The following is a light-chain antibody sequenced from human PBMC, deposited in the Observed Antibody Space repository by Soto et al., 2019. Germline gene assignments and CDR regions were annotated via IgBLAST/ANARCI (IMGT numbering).Light chain of an antibody. Sequence: QSVLTQPPSVSGAPGQRVTISCTGSSSNIGAGYDVPWYQQHPGKAPKLMIYGDSKRPSGVSDRFSGSKSGNTASLTISGLQAEDEADYYCCSYAGSSTSPYVFGTGTRSPS. V-gene: IGLV1-40*01. J-gene: IGLJ1*01. CDR3: CSYAGSSTSPYV. CDR2: GDS. CDR1: SSNIGAGYD.